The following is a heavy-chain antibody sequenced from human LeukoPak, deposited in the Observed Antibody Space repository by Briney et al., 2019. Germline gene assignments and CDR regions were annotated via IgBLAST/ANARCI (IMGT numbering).Heavy chain of an antibody. J-gene: IGHJ4*02. CDR2: IIPIFGIA. V-gene: IGHV1-69*04. Sequence: SVKVSCKASGGTVSSYAISWVRQAPRHGLEWMGRIIPIFGIANYAQKFQGRATITADKSTSTAYVELSSLRSEDTAVYYCARDPNYYDIRPHPFDHWGQGTLVTVSS. CDR1: GGTVSSYA. D-gene: IGHD3-22*01. CDR3: ARDPNYYDIRPHPFDH.